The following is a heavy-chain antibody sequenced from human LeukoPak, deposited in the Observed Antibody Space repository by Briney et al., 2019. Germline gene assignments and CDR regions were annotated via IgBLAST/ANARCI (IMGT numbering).Heavy chain of an antibody. CDR1: GLTYSAYW. CDR3: ARDGSGSIDLDH. Sequence: GGSLRLSCSASGLTYSAYWMHWVRQAPGKGLVWVSYVDNDGRGTAYVDSVKGRFTTSRDNAKNTVYLQMNSLRVDDTAVYYCARDGSGSIDLDHWGQGTLVTVSS. D-gene: IGHD3-3*01. V-gene: IGHV3-74*01. J-gene: IGHJ4*02. CDR2: VDNDGRGT.